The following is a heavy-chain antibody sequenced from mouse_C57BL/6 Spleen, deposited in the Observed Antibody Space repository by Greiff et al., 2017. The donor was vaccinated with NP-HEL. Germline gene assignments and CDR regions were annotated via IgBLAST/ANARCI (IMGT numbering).Heavy chain of an antibody. CDR3: ARGMYYYGSSYNYFDD. J-gene: IGHJ2*01. V-gene: IGHV5-16*01. CDR1: GFTFSDYY. Sequence: EVHLVESEGGLVQPGSSMKLSCTASGFTFSDYYMAWVRQVPEKGLEWVANINSDGSSTYYLDSLKSRFIISRDNAKNILYLQMSSLKSEDTATYDCARGMYYYGSSYNYFDDWGQGTTLTVSS. D-gene: IGHD1-1*01. CDR2: INSDGSST.